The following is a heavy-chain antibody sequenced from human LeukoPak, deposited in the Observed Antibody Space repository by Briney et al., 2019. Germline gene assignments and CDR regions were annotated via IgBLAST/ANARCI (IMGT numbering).Heavy chain of an antibody. CDR2: ISGSGGST. V-gene: IGHV3-23*01. Sequence: GGSLRLSCAASGFTFSSYAMSWVRQAPGKGLEWVSAISGSGGSTYYADSVKGRFTISRGNSKNTLYLQMSSLRAEDTAVYYCARGAGFIIDYWGRGTLVTVSS. CDR1: GFTFSSYA. J-gene: IGHJ4*02. CDR3: ARGAGFIIDY. D-gene: IGHD3-10*01.